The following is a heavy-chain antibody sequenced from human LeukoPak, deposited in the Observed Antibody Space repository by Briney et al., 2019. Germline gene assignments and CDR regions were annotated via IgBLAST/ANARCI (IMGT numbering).Heavy chain of an antibody. V-gene: IGHV1-2*02. D-gene: IGHD2-2*01. CDR2: INPNTGGT. CDR3: ARGKGTAMYNWFDP. CDR1: GYTFTGYY. J-gene: IGHJ5*02. Sequence: ASVKVSCKASGYTFTGYYMHWVRQAPGQGLEWMGWINPNTGGTNYAQKFQGRVTMTRDTSISTAYMELSRLRSDDTAVYYCARGKGTAMYNWFDPWGQGALVTVSS.